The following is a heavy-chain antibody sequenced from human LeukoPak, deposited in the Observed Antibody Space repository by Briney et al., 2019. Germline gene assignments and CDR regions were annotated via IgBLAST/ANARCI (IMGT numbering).Heavy chain of an antibody. J-gene: IGHJ4*02. CDR1: GFTFSSYE. CDR2: ISSSGSTI. V-gene: IGHV3-48*03. CDR3: ARGRYSLFDY. Sequence: GGSLRLSCAASGFTFSSYEMNWVRQAPGKGLEWVSYISSSGSTIYYADSVKGRFTISRDNAKNSLYLQMNSLRAEDTAVYYCARGRYSLFDYWGQGTLVTVSS. D-gene: IGHD6-13*01.